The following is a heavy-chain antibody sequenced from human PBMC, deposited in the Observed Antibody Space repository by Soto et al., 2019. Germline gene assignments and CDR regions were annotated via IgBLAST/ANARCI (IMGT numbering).Heavy chain of an antibody. J-gene: IGHJ5*02. Sequence: SETLSLTCTVSGGSISRYYWNWIRQPPGKGLEWIGYIYYSGSTNYNPSLRSRVTISVDTSKNQISLNLSSVTAADTAVYYCAREYSRNWFDPWGQGTLVTVSS. D-gene: IGHD2-21*01. V-gene: IGHV4-59*01. CDR1: GGSISRYY. CDR2: IYYSGST. CDR3: AREYSRNWFDP.